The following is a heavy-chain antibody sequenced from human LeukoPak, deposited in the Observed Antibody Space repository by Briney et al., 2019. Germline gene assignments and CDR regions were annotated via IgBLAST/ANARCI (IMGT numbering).Heavy chain of an antibody. D-gene: IGHD3-16*01. Sequence: PSETLSLTCTVSGGSISSYYWSWIRQPPGKGLEWIGYIYYSGSTNYNPSLKSRVTISVDTSKNQFSLKLSSVTAADTAVYYCARGLYTEVSTTQGDYWGQGTLVTVSS. CDR2: IYYSGST. J-gene: IGHJ4*02. V-gene: IGHV4-59*12. CDR1: GGSISSYY. CDR3: ARGLYTEVSTTQGDY.